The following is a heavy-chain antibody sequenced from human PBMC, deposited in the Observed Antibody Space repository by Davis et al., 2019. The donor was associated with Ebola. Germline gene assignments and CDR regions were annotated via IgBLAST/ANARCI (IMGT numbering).Heavy chain of an antibody. CDR3: ARSTWIQLWPKHRGYYYYGMDV. V-gene: IGHV4-34*01. D-gene: IGHD5-18*01. J-gene: IGHJ6*02. CDR2: INHSGST. CDR1: GGSLSGYY. Sequence: SETLSLTCAVYGGSLSGYYWSWIRQPPGKGLEWIGEINHSGSTNYNPSLKSRVTISVDTSKNQFSLKLSSVTAAETAVYYCARSTWIQLWPKHRGYYYYGMDVWGQGTTVTVSS.